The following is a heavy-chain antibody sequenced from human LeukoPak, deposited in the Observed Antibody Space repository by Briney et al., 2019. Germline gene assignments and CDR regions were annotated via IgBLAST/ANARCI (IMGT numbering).Heavy chain of an antibody. J-gene: IGHJ3*01. CDR3: ACLGTQRQLAGGAFDG. CDR2: IYTSGTT. Sequence: SETLSLTCTVSGGSISSGSYYWSWIRQPAGKGLEWIGRIYTSGTTYYNPSLKSRVTISVHTSKNQFSLKLSSVTAADTAVYYCACLGTQRQLAGGAFDGSGEGRMV. D-gene: IGHD6-13*01. V-gene: IGHV4-61*02. CDR1: GGSISSGSYY.